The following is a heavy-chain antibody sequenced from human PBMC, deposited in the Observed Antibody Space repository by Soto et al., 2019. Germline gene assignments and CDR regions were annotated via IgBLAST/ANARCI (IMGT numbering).Heavy chain of an antibody. V-gene: IGHV4-30-2*01. CDR3: AREKGSSFSFDY. D-gene: IGHD6-13*01. CDR2: IYHSGST. CDR1: GGSISSGGYS. Sequence: LSLTCAVSGGSISSGGYSWSWIRQPPGKGLEWIGYIYHSGSTYYNPSLESRATISVDRSKNQFSLKLGSVTAADTAVYYCAREKGSSFSFDYWGQGTRVTVS. J-gene: IGHJ4*02.